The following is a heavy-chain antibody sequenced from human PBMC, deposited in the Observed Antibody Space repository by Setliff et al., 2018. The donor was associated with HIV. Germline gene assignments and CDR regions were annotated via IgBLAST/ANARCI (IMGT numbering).Heavy chain of an antibody. CDR3: ARTTILQESFDL. CDR2: ICTSGST. CDR1: GGSITSFY. J-gene: IGHJ3*01. Sequence: SETLSLTCTVSGGSITSFYWNWIRQPAGRGLEWIGRICTSGSTNYSPSLKSRVSMSVDTSRNQLSLRLTSVTAADTAVYFCARTTILQESFDLWGQGTMVTVSS. V-gene: IGHV4-4*07. D-gene: IGHD1-1*01.